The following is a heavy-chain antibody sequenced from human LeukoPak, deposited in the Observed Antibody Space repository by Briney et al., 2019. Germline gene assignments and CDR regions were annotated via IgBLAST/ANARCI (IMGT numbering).Heavy chain of an antibody. J-gene: IGHJ4*02. Sequence: PGGSLRLSCAASGFTFSNFYMSWVLQAPGRGLEWVANIKQDGSEINYVDSVKGRFTISRDNAENSLYLQMNSLRVEDTAIYYCAKTGIDYVWGSFRSQYDYWGQGTLVTVSS. V-gene: IGHV3-7*01. D-gene: IGHD3-16*02. CDR3: AKTGIDYVWGSFRSQYDY. CDR2: IKQDGSEI. CDR1: GFTFSNFY.